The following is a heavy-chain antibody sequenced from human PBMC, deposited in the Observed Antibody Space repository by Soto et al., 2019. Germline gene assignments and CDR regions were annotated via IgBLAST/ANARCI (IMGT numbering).Heavy chain of an antibody. CDR2: INPSGGRT. CDR3: ARENGDYDILTDYYPYYYYGMDV. V-gene: IGHV1-46*01. CDR1: GYTFTGYY. D-gene: IGHD3-9*01. J-gene: IGHJ6*02. Sequence: QVQLAQSGAEVKKPGASVKVSCKASGYTFTGYYVHWVRQAPGQGLEWLGIINPSGGRTSYAQTLQARITVTRDTSTSPVYMQLSSLRSEATAVYYCARENGDYDILTDYYPYYYYGMDVWGPGTTVTVSS.